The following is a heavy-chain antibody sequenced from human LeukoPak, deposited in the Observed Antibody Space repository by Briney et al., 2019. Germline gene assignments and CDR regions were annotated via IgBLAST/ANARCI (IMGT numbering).Heavy chain of an antibody. CDR3: AKPLLPAARTTKGAFDI. CDR1: GFTFSSYS. V-gene: IGHV3-23*01. CDR2: FSVSDKTT. J-gene: IGHJ3*02. D-gene: IGHD2-2*01. Sequence: GGSLRLSCAASGFTFSSYSMSWVRQAPGKGLEWVSGFSVSDKTTYYADSVKGRFIISRDNSENTLYLQIKSLRAEDTAVYYCAKPLLPAARTTKGAFDIWGQGTMVTVSS.